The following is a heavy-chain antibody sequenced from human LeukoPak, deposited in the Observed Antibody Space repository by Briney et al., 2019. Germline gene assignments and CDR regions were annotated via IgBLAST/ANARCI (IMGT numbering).Heavy chain of an antibody. V-gene: IGHV3-23*01. Sequence: GGSLRLSCAASGFTFSSYAMSWVRQAPGKGLEWVSAISGSGGSTYYADSVKGRFTISRDNSKNTLYLQMNSLRAEDTAVYYCAKDPRDYDFWSGLFDYWGQGTLVTVSS. CDR3: AKDPRDYDFWSGLFDY. CDR1: GFTFSSYA. CDR2: ISGSGGST. D-gene: IGHD3-3*01. J-gene: IGHJ4*02.